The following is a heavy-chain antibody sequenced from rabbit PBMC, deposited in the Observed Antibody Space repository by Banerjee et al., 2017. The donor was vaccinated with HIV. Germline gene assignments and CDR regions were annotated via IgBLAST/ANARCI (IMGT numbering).Heavy chain of an antibody. CDR3: ARDLASVVGWNFNL. V-gene: IGHV1S45*01. J-gene: IGHJ4*01. CDR1: GFSFSNKAV. D-gene: IGHD3-1*01. Sequence: QEQLGDSGGALVKPEGSLKLSCTASGFSFSNKAVMCWVRQAPGKGLQWIACINAYTARPVYATWAKGRFTISRTSSTTVTLQMTSLTAADTATYFCARDLASVVGWNFNLWGPGTLVTVS. CDR2: INAYTARP.